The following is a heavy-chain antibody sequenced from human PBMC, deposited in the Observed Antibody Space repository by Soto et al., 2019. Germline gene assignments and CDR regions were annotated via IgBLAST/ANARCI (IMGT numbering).Heavy chain of an antibody. CDR2: ISSSSSYI. Sequence: GGSLRLSCAASGFTFSSYSMNWVRQAPGKGLEWVSSISSSSSYIYYADSVKGRFTISRDNAKNSLYLQMNSLRAEDTAVYYCASANFRYCSSTSCYGDDYYYDYMDVWGKGT. CDR1: GFTFSSYS. D-gene: IGHD2-2*01. V-gene: IGHV3-21*01. J-gene: IGHJ6*03. CDR3: ASANFRYCSSTSCYGDDYYYDYMDV.